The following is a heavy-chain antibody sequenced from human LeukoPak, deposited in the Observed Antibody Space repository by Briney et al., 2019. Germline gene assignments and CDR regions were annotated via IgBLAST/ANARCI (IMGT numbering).Heavy chain of an antibody. CDR2: DGGGSGSRT. V-gene: IGHV3-23*01. CDR1: GFTFSSYA. CDR3: ARDDSTSGFSSGYIYGHFDY. J-gene: IGHJ4*02. Sequence: GRSLRLSCAASGFTFSSYAMHWVRQAPGKGLEWVSADGGGSGSRTYYADSVTGRFTISRDNSKNTLYLQMNSLRVEDTAVYYCARDDSTSGFSSGYIYGHFDYWGQGTLVTVSS. D-gene: IGHD5-18*01.